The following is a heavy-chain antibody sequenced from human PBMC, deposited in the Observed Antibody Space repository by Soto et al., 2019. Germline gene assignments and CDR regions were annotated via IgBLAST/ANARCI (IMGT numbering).Heavy chain of an antibody. CDR2: INPKSGGT. J-gene: IGHJ6*02. CDR1: GYRFTDYH. CDR3: ARGDSTDCSNGVCSFFYNHDMDV. Sequence: GASVQVSCKASGYRFTDYHIHWVRQAPGQGLEWLGRINPKSGGTSTAQKFQGWVTMTTDTSISTASMELTRLTSDDTAIYYCARGDSTDCSNGVCSFFYNHDMDVWGQGTTVTVSS. D-gene: IGHD2-8*01. V-gene: IGHV1-2*04.